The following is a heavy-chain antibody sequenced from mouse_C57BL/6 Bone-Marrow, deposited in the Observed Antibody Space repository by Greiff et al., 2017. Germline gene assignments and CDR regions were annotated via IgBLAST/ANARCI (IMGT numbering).Heavy chain of an antibody. CDR1: GYTFTSYW. CDR2: IHPNSGST. J-gene: IGHJ3*01. D-gene: IGHD2-4*01. CDR3: ARGRIYYDYDGAY. V-gene: IGHV1-64*01. Sequence: QVQLQQPGAELVKPGASVKLSCKASGYTFTSYWMHWVKQRPGQGLAWIGMIHPNSGSTNYNEKFKSKATLTVDKSSSTAYMQLSSLTSADSAVDYCARGRIYYDYDGAYWGQGTLVTVSA.